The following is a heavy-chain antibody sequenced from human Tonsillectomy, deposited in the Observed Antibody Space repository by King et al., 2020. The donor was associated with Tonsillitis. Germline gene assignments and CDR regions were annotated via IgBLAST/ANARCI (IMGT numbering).Heavy chain of an antibody. Sequence: EVQLLESGGGLVQPGGSLRLSCAASGFTFSSYAMSWVRQAPGKGLEWVSAISGSGGSTYYADSVKGRFTISRDNSKNTLYLQMNSLRAEDTAVYYCAKDLVLYCSGGRCYAGTLDYWGQGPLVTVSP. CDR3: AKDLVLYCSGGRCYAGTLDY. D-gene: IGHD2-15*01. J-gene: IGHJ4*02. CDR1: GFTFSSYA. CDR2: ISGSGGST. V-gene: IGHV3-23*01.